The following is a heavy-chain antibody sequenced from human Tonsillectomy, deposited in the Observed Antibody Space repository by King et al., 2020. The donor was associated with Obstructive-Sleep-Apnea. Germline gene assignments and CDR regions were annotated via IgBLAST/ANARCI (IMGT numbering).Heavy chain of an antibody. CDR2: IYYSGST. CDR1: GGSISSYY. V-gene: IGHV4-59*08. CDR3: AGHREVAVAGTGAFDI. Sequence: QLQESGPGLVKPSETLSLTCTVSGGSISSYYWSWIRQPPGKGLEWIGYIYYSGSTNYNPSLKSRVTISVDTSKNQFSLKLSSVTAADTAVYYCAGHREVAVAGTGAFDIWGQGTMVTVSS. J-gene: IGHJ3*02. D-gene: IGHD6-19*01.